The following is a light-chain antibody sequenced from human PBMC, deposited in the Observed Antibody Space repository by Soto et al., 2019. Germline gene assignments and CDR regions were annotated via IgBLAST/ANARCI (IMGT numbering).Light chain of an antibody. J-gene: IGLJ2*01. V-gene: IGLV1-44*01. CDR3: AAWDVRLVV. CDR1: RSNIGTNT. Sequence: QSVLTQPPSASGTPGQRVTISCSGSRSNIGTNTVTWYQQLPGTAPKLLIYSDNHRPSGVPDRFSGSKSGTSASLAISGLQSDDEAAYYCAAWDVRLVVFGGGTQLTLL. CDR2: SDN.